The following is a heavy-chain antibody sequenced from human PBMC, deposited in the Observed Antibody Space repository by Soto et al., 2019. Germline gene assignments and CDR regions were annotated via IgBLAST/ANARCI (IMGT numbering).Heavy chain of an antibody. CDR2: IIPIFGTA. CDR1: GGTFSSYA. D-gene: IGHD6-13*01. J-gene: IGHJ3*02. Sequence: GASVKVSCKASGGTFSSYAIGWVRQAPGQGLEWMGGIIPIFGTANYAQKFQGRVTITADKSTSTAYMELSSLRSEDTAVYYCAREPRVLAAAGPAFDIWGQGTMVTVSS. CDR3: AREPRVLAAAGPAFDI. V-gene: IGHV1-69*06.